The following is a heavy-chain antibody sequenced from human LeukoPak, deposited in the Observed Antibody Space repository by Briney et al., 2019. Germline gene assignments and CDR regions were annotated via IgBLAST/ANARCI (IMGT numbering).Heavy chain of an antibody. CDR2: ISSSGSTI. D-gene: IGHD3-16*01. Sequence: GGSLRLSCAASGFTFSDYYMSWIRQAPGKGLEWVSYISSSGSTIYYADSVKGRFTISRDNAKNSLYLQMNSLRAEDTAVYYCAGVYLRGSYVDYWGQGTLVTVSS. CDR3: AGVYLRGSYVDY. J-gene: IGHJ4*02. CDR1: GFTFSDYY. V-gene: IGHV3-11*01.